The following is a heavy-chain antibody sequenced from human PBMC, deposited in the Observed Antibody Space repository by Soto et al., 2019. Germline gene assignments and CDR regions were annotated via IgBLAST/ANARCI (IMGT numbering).Heavy chain of an antibody. CDR1: GFTFSSYA. CDR2: ISYDGSNK. Sequence: PGGSLRLSCAASGFTFSSYAMSWVRQAPGKGLEWVAVISYDGSNKYYADSVKGRFTISRDNSKNTLYLQMNSLRAEDTAVYYCARDWLRFGELLSTTYYYGMDVWGQGTTVTVSS. CDR3: ARDWLRFGELLSTTYYYGMDV. J-gene: IGHJ6*02. D-gene: IGHD3-10*01. V-gene: IGHV3-30*19.